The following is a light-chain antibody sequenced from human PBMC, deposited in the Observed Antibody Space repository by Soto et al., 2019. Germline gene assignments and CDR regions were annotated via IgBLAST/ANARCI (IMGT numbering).Light chain of an antibody. CDR3: GTWDNSLSAVV. J-gene: IGLJ2*01. CDR1: SSSIGTNY. Sequence: QSVLTQPPSVSAAPGPKVTISCSGSSSSIGTNYVSWYQQLPGTAPKLLIYDNNERPSGIPDRFSGSKSGTSATLGITGLQTGDEADYYCGTWDNSLSAVVFGGGTKLTVL. V-gene: IGLV1-51*01. CDR2: DNN.